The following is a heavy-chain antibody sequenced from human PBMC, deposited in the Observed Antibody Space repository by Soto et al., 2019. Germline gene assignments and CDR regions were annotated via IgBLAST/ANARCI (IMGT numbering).Heavy chain of an antibody. J-gene: IGHJ5*02. CDR2: INHSGST. CDR3: AGQQLVPRNWFDP. CDR1: GGSFSGYY. D-gene: IGHD6-13*01. Sequence: LSLTCAVYGGSFSGYYWSWIRQPPGKGLEWIGEINHSGSTNYNPSLKSRVTISVDTSKNQFSLKLSSVTAADTAVYYCAGQQLVPRNWFDPWGQGTLVTVSS. V-gene: IGHV4-34*01.